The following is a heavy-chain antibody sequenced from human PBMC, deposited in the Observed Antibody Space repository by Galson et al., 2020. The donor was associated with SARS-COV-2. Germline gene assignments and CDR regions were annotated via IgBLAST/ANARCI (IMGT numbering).Heavy chain of an antibody. CDR2: INPNSGGT. J-gene: IGHJ4*02. CDR3: ARDVGYIVVVPAVKYDY. V-gene: IGHV1-2*02. D-gene: IGHD2-2*01. Sequence: ASVKVSCKASGYTFTGYYMHWVRQAPGQGLEWMGWINPNSGGTNYAQKFQGRVTMTRDTSISTAYMELSRLRSDDTAVYYCARDVGYIVVVPAVKYDYWGQGTLVTVSS. CDR1: GYTFTGYY.